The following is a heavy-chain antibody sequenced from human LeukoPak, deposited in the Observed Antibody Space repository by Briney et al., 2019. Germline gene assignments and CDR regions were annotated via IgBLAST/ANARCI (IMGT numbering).Heavy chain of an antibody. CDR3: ASVDSSGYDAFDI. Sequence: PGGSLRLSCAASGFTFSNYNMNWVRQAPGKGLEWVSSITSSSSYMYYADSVKGRFTISRDNAKNSLYLQMNSLRAEDTAVYYCASVDSSGYDAFDIWGQGTMVTVSS. CDR1: GFTFSNYN. CDR2: ITSSSSYM. D-gene: IGHD3-22*01. J-gene: IGHJ3*02. V-gene: IGHV3-21*01.